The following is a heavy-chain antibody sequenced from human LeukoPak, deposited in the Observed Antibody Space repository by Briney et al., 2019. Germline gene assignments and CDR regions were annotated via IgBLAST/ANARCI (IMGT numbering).Heavy chain of an antibody. Sequence: SVKVPCKASGGTFSSYAISWVRQAPGQGLEWMGGIIPIFGTANYAQKFQGRVTITADESTSTAYMELSSLRSEDTAVYYCATSITGTTGASWYYYYGMDVWGEGTTVTVSS. CDR1: GGTFSSYA. CDR3: ATSITGTTGASWYYYYGMDV. D-gene: IGHD1-20*01. V-gene: IGHV1-69*13. J-gene: IGHJ6*04. CDR2: IIPIFGTA.